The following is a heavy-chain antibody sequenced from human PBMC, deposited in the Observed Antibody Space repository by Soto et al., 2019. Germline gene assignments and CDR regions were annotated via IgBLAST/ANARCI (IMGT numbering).Heavy chain of an antibody. J-gene: IGHJ4*02. CDR3: ARGILGSGTANDY. Sequence: EVQLVESGGGLVQPGGSLRLSCAASGFTFSGSWMHWVRQAPGKGLVWVSRINDDGSAPSYADFVKGRFTISRDNAKDTLFLQMNGLRAKDTAVYYCARGILGSGTANDYWGQGTLVTVSS. V-gene: IGHV3-74*01. CDR1: GFTFSGSW. CDR2: INDDGSAP. D-gene: IGHD3-10*01.